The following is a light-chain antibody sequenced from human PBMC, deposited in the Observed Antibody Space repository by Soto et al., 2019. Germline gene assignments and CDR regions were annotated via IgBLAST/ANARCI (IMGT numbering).Light chain of an antibody. J-gene: IGKJ1*01. V-gene: IGKV1-33*01. CDR3: QQFDNLPHT. CDR2: DAS. CDR1: RDVSTF. Sequence: DIQMTQSPSSLSASVGDRVTISCQASRDVSTFLNWYQQKPGKAPKLLISDASTLETGVPSRFSGRGSGTDFVFTISSLQPEDFATYYCQQFDNLPHTFGQGTKVEVK.